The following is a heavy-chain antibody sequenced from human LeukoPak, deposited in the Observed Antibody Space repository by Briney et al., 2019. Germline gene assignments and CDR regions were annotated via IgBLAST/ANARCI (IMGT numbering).Heavy chain of an antibody. D-gene: IGHD1-14*01. CDR3: ASGVSGEP. CDR2: INQDGSGK. CDR1: GFTFSSYG. J-gene: IGHJ5*02. Sequence: PGGSLRLSCAASGFTFSSYGMHWVRQAPGKGLEWVANINQDGSGKYFVDSVKGRFTISRDNAKNSLYLQMNSLRAEDTAVYYCASGVSGEPWGQGTLVTVSS. V-gene: IGHV3-7*01.